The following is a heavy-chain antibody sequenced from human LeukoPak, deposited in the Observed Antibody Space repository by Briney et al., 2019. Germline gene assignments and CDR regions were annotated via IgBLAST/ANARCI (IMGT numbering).Heavy chain of an antibody. CDR3: ARGYGGKGMDV. Sequence: GGSLRLSCAASGFTFSGYWMSWVRQAPGKGLEWVSVIYSGGSTYYADSVKGRFTISRDDSKNTLYIQMNSLRAEDTAVYYCARGYGGKGMDVWGQGTTVTVSS. D-gene: IGHD4-23*01. J-gene: IGHJ6*02. CDR1: GFTFSGYW. CDR2: IYSGGST. V-gene: IGHV3-53*01.